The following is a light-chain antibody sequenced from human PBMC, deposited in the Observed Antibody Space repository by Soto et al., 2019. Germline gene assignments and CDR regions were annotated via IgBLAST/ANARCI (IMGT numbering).Light chain of an antibody. V-gene: IGLV1-40*01. CDR1: SSNMGAGYE. CDR2: GNN. CDR3: QSYDSSLSAPYV. Sequence: QSVLTQPPSVSGAPGQRVTISCTGSSSNMGAGYEVHWYQQLPGTAPKPLIYGNNNRPSGVPDRFSGSKSGTSASLAITGLQAEDEADYYCQSYDSSLSAPYVFGTGTKVTVL. J-gene: IGLJ1*01.